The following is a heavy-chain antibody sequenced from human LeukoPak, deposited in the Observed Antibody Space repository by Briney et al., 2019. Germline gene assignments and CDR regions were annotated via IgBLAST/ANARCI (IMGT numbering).Heavy chain of an antibody. CDR2: IYYSGST. D-gene: IGHD6-25*01. V-gene: IGHV4-59*08. J-gene: IGHJ5*02. Sequence: PSETLSLTCTVSGGSISGYYWSWIRQPPGKGLEWIGYIYYSGSTNYNPSLKSRVTISVDTSKNQFSLKVSSVTAADTAFYYCAEVLTAAGLDLWGQGILVTVSS. CDR1: GGSISGYY. CDR3: AEVLTAAGLDL.